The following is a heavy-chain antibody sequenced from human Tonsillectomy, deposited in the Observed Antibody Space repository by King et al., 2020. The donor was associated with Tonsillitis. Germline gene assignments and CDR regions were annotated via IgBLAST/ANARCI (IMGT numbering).Heavy chain of an antibody. CDR2: IWYDGSHT. CDR3: AKDPGTTWYVHYYFDY. V-gene: IGHV3-33*06. Sequence: VQLVQSGGGVVQPGGSLRLSCAASGFTFSDYGVHWVRQAPGKGLEWVALIWYDGSHTYYADSVKGRFTISRDNSKDTLYLQMSSLRAEDTAIYYCAKDPGTTWYVHYYFDYWGQGALVTVSS. D-gene: IGHD3-16*01. J-gene: IGHJ4*02. CDR1: GFTFSDYG.